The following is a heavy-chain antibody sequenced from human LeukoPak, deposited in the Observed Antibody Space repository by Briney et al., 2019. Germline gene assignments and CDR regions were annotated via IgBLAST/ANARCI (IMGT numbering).Heavy chain of an antibody. J-gene: IGHJ5*02. CDR1: GFTFSSYG. CDR3: ARGSRPNRRHNWFDP. V-gene: IGHV3-33*01. CDR2: IWYDGSNK. Sequence: GRSLRLSCAASGFTFSSYGMHWVRQAPGKGLEWVAVIWYDGSNKYYADSVKGRFTISRDNSKNTLYLQMNSLRAEDTAVYYCARGSRPNRRHNWFDPWGQGTLVTVSS. D-gene: IGHD1-14*01.